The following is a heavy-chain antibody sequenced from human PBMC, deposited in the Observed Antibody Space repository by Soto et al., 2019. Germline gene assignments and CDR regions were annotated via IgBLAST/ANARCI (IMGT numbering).Heavy chain of an antibody. Sequence: GGSRRLAGTTSGCTCRDYALRVFRQAGENGMESLSFIKSDPYVGTIESAASVQGRFSISRDDPKNIAYLKLNSLKIADTAVYYCARAFRAVAVTPFCGKRTMVTVSS. CDR1: GCTCRDYA. CDR2: IKSDPYVGTI. CDR3: ARAFRAVAVTPF. J-gene: IGHJ3*01. V-gene: IGHV3-49*03. D-gene: IGHD6-19*01.